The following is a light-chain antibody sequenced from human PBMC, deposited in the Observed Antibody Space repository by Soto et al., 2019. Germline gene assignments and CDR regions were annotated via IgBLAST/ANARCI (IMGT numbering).Light chain of an antibody. Sequence: DIQLTQSPSNLSASVGDRVIITCRASQSISSWLAWYQQKPGKVPNLLIYDASNLESGVPSRFSGSGSGTEFTLTISSLQPDDFATYYCQQYQSYWTFGQGTKVDIK. CDR3: QQYQSYWT. J-gene: IGKJ1*01. CDR2: DAS. V-gene: IGKV1-5*01. CDR1: QSISSW.